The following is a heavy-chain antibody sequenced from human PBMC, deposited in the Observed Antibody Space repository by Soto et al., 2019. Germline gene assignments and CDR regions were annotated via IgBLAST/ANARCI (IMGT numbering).Heavy chain of an antibody. CDR2: IYSGGST. D-gene: IGHD6-13*01. Sequence: GGSLRLSCAASGFTVSSNYMSWVRQAPGKGLEWVSVIYSGGSTYYADSVKGRFTISRDNSKNTLYLQMNSLRAEDTVVYYCARASSPFAGHDYWGQGTLVTVSS. CDR1: GFTVSSNY. CDR3: ARASSPFAGHDY. J-gene: IGHJ4*02. V-gene: IGHV3-53*01.